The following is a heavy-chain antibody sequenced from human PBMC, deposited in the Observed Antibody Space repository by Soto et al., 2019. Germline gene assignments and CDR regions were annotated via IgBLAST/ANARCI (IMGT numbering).Heavy chain of an antibody. CDR2: ISPYNGRT. Sequence: QVQLVQSGTEVEKPGASVKVSCKASGYSFTSYGIAWVRQVPGQGPEWMGWISPYNGRTNNAQNVQGRVVMTTDISTNIVYLELRSLRSDDTAMYYCGRCRTDSYAMDVWGQGTTVTVSS. J-gene: IGHJ6*02. V-gene: IGHV1-18*01. CDR3: GRCRTDSYAMDV. CDR1: GYSFTSYG. D-gene: IGHD1-1*01.